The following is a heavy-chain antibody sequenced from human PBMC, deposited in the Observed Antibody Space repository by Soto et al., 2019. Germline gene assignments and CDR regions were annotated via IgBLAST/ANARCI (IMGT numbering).Heavy chain of an antibody. J-gene: IGHJ4*02. CDR2: IRNKVNSYTT. Sequence: GGSLRLPFEASESTFSDHSMDGVRKVTGRGLELVGRIRNKVNSYTTEYAASVKGSFTISRDDSKNSLYLQMNSLKTDDTALYYCARVKAPSSGYNDYWGQGILVTVSS. V-gene: IGHV3-72*01. D-gene: IGHD3-22*01. CDR3: ARVKAPSSGYNDY. CDR1: ESTFSDHS.